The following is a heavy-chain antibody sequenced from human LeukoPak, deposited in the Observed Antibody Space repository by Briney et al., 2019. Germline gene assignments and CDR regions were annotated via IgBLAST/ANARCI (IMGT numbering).Heavy chain of an antibody. CDR3: AKDLWYSGSYLDY. D-gene: IGHD1-26*01. Sequence: GGSLRLSCEASGFTFSSFGMHWVRQAPGKGLEWVAFIRRDGDVIYYADSVKGRFTISRDNSKNTLYLQMNSLRAEDTAVYYCAKDLWYSGSYLDYWGQGTLVTVSS. V-gene: IGHV3-30*02. J-gene: IGHJ4*02. CDR2: IRRDGDVI. CDR1: GFTFSSFG.